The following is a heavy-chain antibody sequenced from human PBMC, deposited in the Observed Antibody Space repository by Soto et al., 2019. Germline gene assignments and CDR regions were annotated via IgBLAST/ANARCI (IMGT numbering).Heavy chain of an antibody. CDR2: INSDGSTT. V-gene: IGHV3-74*01. J-gene: IGHJ4*02. CDR3: ASGLVEYSSSWYDY. D-gene: IGHD6-13*01. Sequence: EVQLLESGGGLVQPGGSLRLSCAASGLTFSSNWMHWVRQAPGKGLVWVSRINSDGSTTTYADSVKGRFTISRDNRKNTLYLQMNSLTAAETAVYYCASGLVEYSSSWYDYWGQGTLVTVSS. CDR1: GLTFSSNW.